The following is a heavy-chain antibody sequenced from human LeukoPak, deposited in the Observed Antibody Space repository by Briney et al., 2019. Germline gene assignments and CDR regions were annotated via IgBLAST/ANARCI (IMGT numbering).Heavy chain of an antibody. CDR2: IYHSGST. V-gene: IGHV4-4*02. CDR1: GGSISSSNW. D-gene: IGHD2-15*01. J-gene: IGHJ5*02. CDR3: ARAPYCSGGSCYSLNNWFDP. Sequence: SETLSLTCAVSGGSISSSNWWSWVRQPPGKGLEWIGEIYHSGSTNYNPSLKSRVTISVDKSKNQFSLKLSSVTAADTAVYYCARAPYCSGGSCYSLNNWFDPWGQGTLVTVSS.